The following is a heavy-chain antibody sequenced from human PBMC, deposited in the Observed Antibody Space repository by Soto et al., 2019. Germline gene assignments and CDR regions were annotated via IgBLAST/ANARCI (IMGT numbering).Heavy chain of an antibody. Sequence: QVQLQESGPGLVKPSGTLSLTCGVSGASISSNNWWSWVRQPPGKGLEWIGEIYHSGSTNYNPSLKSLVTISVDTSRNQFSLKLNSVIAADTAVYYCARGRGMRNWGQGTMVTVSS. D-gene: IGHD3-16*01. CDR1: GASISSNNW. J-gene: IGHJ3*01. V-gene: IGHV4-4*02. CDR3: ARGRGMRN. CDR2: IYHSGST.